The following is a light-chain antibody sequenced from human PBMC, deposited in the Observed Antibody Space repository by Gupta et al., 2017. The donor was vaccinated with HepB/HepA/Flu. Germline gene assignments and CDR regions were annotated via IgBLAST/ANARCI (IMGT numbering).Light chain of an antibody. Sequence: EIVLTQSPVTLPLSPGERATLSCRASQSINSFLAWYQQTPGQAPRLLIYDASNRATGIPARFSGSGSGTDFTLTISSLEPEDFAVYYCQQRYTWPITFGQGTRLEIK. CDR3: QQRYTWPIT. V-gene: IGKV3-11*01. CDR2: DAS. CDR1: QSINSF. J-gene: IGKJ5*01.